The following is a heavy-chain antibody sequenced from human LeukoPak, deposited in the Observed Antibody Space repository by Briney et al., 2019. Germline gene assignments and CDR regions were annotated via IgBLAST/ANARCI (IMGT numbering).Heavy chain of an antibody. D-gene: IGHD5-12*01. Sequence: SETLSLTCAVSGYSISSDYYWGWIRQPPGKGLELTVSVFHSGSTYNNPSLKTRLTISLDTSKNQFSLKPNYLTAADTAGYYCARGKYSGYDGHDAFVIWGQGTMVTVSS. V-gene: IGHV4-38-2*01. CDR1: GYSISSDYY. J-gene: IGHJ3*02. CDR2: VFHSGST. CDR3: ARGKYSGYDGHDAFVI.